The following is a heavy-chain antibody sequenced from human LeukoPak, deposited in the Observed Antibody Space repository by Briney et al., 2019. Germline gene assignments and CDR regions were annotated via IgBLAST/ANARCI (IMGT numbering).Heavy chain of an antibody. Sequence: SETLSLTCTVSGGSVSSSRYYWSWIPQPPGKGLERIGYFYYSGSTNYNPSLKTRVTISVDTSTNQFSLKVSSVTAADTAVYYCARKRTGDQGYYFDYWGQGTLVTVSS. D-gene: IGHD3/OR15-3a*01. CDR1: GGSVSSSRYY. CDR3: ARKRTGDQGYYFDY. V-gene: IGHV4-61*01. CDR2: FYYSGST. J-gene: IGHJ4*02.